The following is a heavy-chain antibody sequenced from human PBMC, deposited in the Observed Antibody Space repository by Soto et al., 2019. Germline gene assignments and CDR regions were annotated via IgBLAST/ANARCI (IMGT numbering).Heavy chain of an antibody. Sequence: GGSLRLSCSASGFSFSDSAMHWVRQAPGKRLEYVSAISTNGRSTYYADSVKGRFTISRDNSKNTLYLQMNSLRADDTGLYYCTRGKRVSSTGTGAHWGQGTLVTVSS. CDR1: GFSFSDSA. D-gene: IGHD1-1*01. CDR2: ISTNGRST. J-gene: IGHJ4*02. V-gene: IGHV3-64*04. CDR3: TRGKRVSSTGTGAH.